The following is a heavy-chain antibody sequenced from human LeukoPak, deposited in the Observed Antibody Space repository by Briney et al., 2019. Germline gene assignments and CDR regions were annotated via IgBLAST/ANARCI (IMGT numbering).Heavy chain of an antibody. CDR2: IYYSGST. J-gene: IGHJ4*02. Sequence: SETLSLTCTVSGGSISSYYWSWIRQPPGKGLEWIGYIYYSGSTNYNPSLKTRFTMSLDTSKNQFSLTVTSVTAADTAVYYCARGIGGHNYVFDYWGQGALVTVSS. V-gene: IGHV4-59*12. D-gene: IGHD5-18*01. CDR1: GGSISSYY. CDR3: ARGIGGHNYVFDY.